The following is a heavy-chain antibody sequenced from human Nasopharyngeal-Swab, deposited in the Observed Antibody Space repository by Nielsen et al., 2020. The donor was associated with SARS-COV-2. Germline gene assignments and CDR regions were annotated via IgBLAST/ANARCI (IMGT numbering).Heavy chain of an antibody. CDR3: ARDRGPNFDY. V-gene: IGHV1-69*01. D-gene: IGHD3/OR15-3a*01. J-gene: IGHJ4*02. Sequence: WVRQAPGQGLEWMGGIIPIFGTANYAQKFQGRVTITADESTSTAYMELSSLRSEDTAVYYCARDRGPNFDYWGQGTLVTVSS. CDR2: IIPIFGTA.